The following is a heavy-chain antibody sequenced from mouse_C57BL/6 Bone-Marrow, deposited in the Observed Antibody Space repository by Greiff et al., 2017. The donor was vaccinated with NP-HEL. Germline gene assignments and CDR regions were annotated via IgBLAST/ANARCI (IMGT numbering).Heavy chain of an antibody. Sequence: DVMLVESGGGLVKPGGSLKLSCAASGFTFSSYAMSWVRQTPEKRLEWVATISAGGSYTYYPDNVKGRFTISRDNAKNNLYLQMSHLKSEDTAMYYCAREAIYDGYYAMDYWGQGTSVTVSS. J-gene: IGHJ4*01. V-gene: IGHV5-4*01. CDR1: GFTFSSYA. D-gene: IGHD2-3*01. CDR2: ISAGGSYT. CDR3: AREAIYDGYYAMDY.